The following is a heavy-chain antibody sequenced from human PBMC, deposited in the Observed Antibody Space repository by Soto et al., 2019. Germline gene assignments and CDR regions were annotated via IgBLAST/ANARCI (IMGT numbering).Heavy chain of an antibody. V-gene: IGHV1-18*01. CDR2: ISAYNGNT. Sequence: ASVKVSCKASGYTFTSYGISWVRQAPGQGLEWMGWISAYNGNTNYAQKLQGRVTMTRDTSTSTVYMELSSLRSEDTAVYYCASASVYDAFDIWGQGTMVTVSS. CDR3: ASASVYDAFDI. CDR1: GYTFTSYG. J-gene: IGHJ3*02.